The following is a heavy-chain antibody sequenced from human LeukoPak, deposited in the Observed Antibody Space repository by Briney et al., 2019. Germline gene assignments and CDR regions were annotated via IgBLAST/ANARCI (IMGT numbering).Heavy chain of an antibody. CDR1: GGTFSIYA. J-gene: IGHJ5*02. CDR2: IIPIFGTA. Sequence: GASVKVSFTASGGTFSIYAISWVRQAPGQGLEWMGGIIPIFGTANYAQKFQGRVTITADESTSTAYMELSSLRSEDTAVYYCAPEMATIAWGQGTLVTVSS. CDR3: APEMATIA. D-gene: IGHD5-24*01. V-gene: IGHV1-69*13.